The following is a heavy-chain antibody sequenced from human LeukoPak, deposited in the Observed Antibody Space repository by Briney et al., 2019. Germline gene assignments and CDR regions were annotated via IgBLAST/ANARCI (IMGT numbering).Heavy chain of an antibody. CDR2: IDPSDSYT. CDR3: ARHLPLSIAAAVPFDP. V-gene: IGHV5-10-1*01. D-gene: IGHD6-13*01. CDR1: GYSFTSYW. J-gene: IGHJ5*02. Sequence: GESLRISCKGSGYSFTSYWISWVRQMPGKGLEWMGRIDPSDSYTNYSPSFQGHVTISADKSISTAYLQWSSLKASDTAMYYCARHLPLSIAAAVPFDPWGQGTLVTVSS.